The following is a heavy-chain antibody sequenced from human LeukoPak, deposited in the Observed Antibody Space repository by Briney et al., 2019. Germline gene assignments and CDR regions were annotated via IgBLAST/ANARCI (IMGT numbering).Heavy chain of an antibody. D-gene: IGHD4-11*01. J-gene: IGHJ5*02. CDR1: GGSFSSYY. CDR2: INHSGGT. V-gene: IGHV4-34*01. Sequence: PSETLSLTRAVYGGSFSSYYWTWIRQPPGKGLEWIGEINHSGGTNYNPSLKSRVTISVDTSKIQFSLKLSSVTAADTAVYYCARLDKGLDYRVNWFDPWGQGTLVTVSS. CDR3: ARLDKGLDYRVNWFDP.